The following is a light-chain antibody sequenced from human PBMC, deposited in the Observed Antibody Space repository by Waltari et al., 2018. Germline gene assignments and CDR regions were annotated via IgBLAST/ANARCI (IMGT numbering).Light chain of an antibody. V-gene: IGKV4-1*01. CDR3: QQYYSVPEA. CDR2: WAS. Sequence: DIVMTQSPDSLAVSLGERATINCKSSQSVSDTSNNKNYLAWYQQKPGQPPKLLIYWASTRESGVPDRFIGSGSGTDFTLTISSLQAEDVALYYCQQYYSVPEAFGQGTKVEIK. CDR1: QSVSDTSNNKNY. J-gene: IGKJ1*01.